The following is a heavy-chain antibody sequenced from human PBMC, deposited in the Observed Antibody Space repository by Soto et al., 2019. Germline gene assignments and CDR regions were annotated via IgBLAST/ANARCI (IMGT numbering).Heavy chain of an antibody. J-gene: IGHJ4*02. V-gene: IGHV4-34*01. CDR2: INHSGST. D-gene: IGHD4-17*01. Sequence: PSETLSLTCAVYGGSFSGYYWSWIRQPPGKGLEWIGEINHSGSTNYNPSLKSRVTISVDTSKNQFSLKLSSVTAADAAVYYCARSWGRVTTVTAYYFDYWGQGTLVTVSS. CDR1: GGSFSGYY. CDR3: ARSWGRVTTVTAYYFDY.